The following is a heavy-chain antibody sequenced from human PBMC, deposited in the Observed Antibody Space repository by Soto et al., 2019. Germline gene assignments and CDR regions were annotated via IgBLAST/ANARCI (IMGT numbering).Heavy chain of an antibody. J-gene: IGHJ6*04. Sequence: ASVKVSCKASGYTFTSYGISWVRQAPGQGLEWMGWISAYNGNTNYAQKLQGRVTMTTDTSTSTAYMELRTRRGYDTGGYYCARTRGYEFSSGELGGYDYDYGVDVWG. D-gene: IGHD3-3*01. CDR1: GYTFTSYG. CDR2: ISAYNGNT. V-gene: IGHV1-18*01. CDR3: ARTRGYEFSSGELGGYDYDYGVDV.